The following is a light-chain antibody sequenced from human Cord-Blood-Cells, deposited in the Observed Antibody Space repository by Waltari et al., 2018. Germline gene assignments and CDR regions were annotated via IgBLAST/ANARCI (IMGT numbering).Light chain of an antibody. V-gene: IGKV1-33*01. CDR1: QDISNY. J-gene: IGKJ4*01. Sequence: DIQMTQSPSSLSASVGDRVTITCQASQDISNYLNWYQQKPGKAPKLLFYDASNLEAGVPSRFSGSGSGTDFSVTISSLQPEDISTYYCQQYDNLPRTFGGGTQLELK. CDR2: DAS. CDR3: QQYDNLPRT.